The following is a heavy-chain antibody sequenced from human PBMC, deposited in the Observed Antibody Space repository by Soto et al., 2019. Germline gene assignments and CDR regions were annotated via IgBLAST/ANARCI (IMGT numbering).Heavy chain of an antibody. V-gene: IGHV3-33*01. Sequence: PGGSLRLSCAASGFTFSSYGMHWVRQAPGKGLEWVAVIWYDGSNKYYADSVKGRFTISRDNSKNTLYLQMNSLRAEDTAVYYCARDQGDILTGYYAYYYGMHVWGQGTTATVS. CDR1: GFTFSSYG. J-gene: IGHJ6*02. CDR2: IWYDGSNK. D-gene: IGHD3-9*01. CDR3: ARDQGDILTGYYAYYYGMHV.